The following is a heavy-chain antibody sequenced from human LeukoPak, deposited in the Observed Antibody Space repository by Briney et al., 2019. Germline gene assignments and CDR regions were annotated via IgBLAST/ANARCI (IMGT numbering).Heavy chain of an antibody. J-gene: IGHJ4*02. D-gene: IGHD3-3*01. CDR3: ARGVGMDFWEYYFDY. V-gene: IGHV3-64*01. CDR1: GFTFSSYA. CDR2: ISSNGGST. Sequence: GGSLRLSCAASGFTFSSYAMHWVRQAPGKGLEYVPAISSNGGSTYYANSVKGRFTISRDNSKNTLYLQMGSLRAEDMAVYYCARGVGMDFWEYYFDYWGQGTLVTVSS.